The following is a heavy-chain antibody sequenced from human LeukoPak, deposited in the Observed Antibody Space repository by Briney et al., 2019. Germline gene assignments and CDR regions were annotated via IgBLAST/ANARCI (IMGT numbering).Heavy chain of an antibody. Sequence: SVKVSCKASGGTFSSYAISWVRQAPGQGLEWMGGIIPIFGTANYAQKFQGRVTITADESTSTAYMELSSLRSEDTAVYYCARVRNGKHYYASSGYYYYYYGMDVWGQGTTVTVSS. CDR1: GGTFSSYA. J-gene: IGHJ6*02. V-gene: IGHV1-69*13. CDR2: IIPIFGTA. CDR3: ARVRNGKHYYASSGYYYYYYGMDV. D-gene: IGHD3-22*01.